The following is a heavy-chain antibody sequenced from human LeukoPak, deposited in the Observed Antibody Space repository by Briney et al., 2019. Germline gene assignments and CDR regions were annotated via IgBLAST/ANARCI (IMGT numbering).Heavy chain of an antibody. D-gene: IGHD1-26*01. V-gene: IGHV4-39*01. J-gene: IGHJ4*02. CDR2: IYYSGST. CDR1: GGSISSSSYY. CDR3: ARHMRWAQNYFDY. Sequence: SESLSLTCTVSGGSISSSSYYWGWIRQPPGKGLEWIGSIYYSGSTYYNPSLKSRVTISVDTSKNQFSLKLSSVTAADTAVYYCARHMRWAQNYFDYWGQGTLVTVSS.